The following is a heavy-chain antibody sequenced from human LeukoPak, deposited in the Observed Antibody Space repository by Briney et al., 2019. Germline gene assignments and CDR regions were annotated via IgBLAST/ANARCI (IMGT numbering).Heavy chain of an antibody. CDR3: AKDQRPEGITIFGR. CDR2: IGGSGGST. Sequence: GGSLRLSCAASEFTFSSYAMGWVRQAPGKGLEWVSGIGGSGGSTYYADSVKGRFTISRDNSKNTLYLQMNSLRAEDTAVYYCAKDQRPEGITIFGRWGQGTLVTVSS. V-gene: IGHV3-23*01. J-gene: IGHJ4*02. D-gene: IGHD3-3*01. CDR1: EFTFSSYA.